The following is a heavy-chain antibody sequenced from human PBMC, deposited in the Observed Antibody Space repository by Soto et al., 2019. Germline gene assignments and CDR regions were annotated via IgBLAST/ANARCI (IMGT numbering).Heavy chain of an antibody. D-gene: IGHD1-26*01. CDR3: TSARSVGAPGGFIEY. CDR2: INRDGSEK. V-gene: IGHV3-7*03. J-gene: IGHJ4*02. Sequence: PGGSLRLSCAASGFIFTNYWMSWVRQAPGEGLEWLANINRDGSEKRYVDSVKGRFSISRDNAKNSLYLQMNSLSADDTGVYYCTSARSVGAPGGFIEYWGQGNLVTVSS. CDR1: GFIFTNYW.